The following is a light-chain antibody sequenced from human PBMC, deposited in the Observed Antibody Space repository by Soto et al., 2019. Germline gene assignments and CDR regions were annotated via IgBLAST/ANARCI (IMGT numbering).Light chain of an antibody. CDR2: DAS. J-gene: IGKJ5*01. V-gene: IGKV3-11*01. CDR3: EERSNWPPT. CDR1: QSVSSY. Sequence: EIVLTQSPATLSLSPGERATLSCRASQSVSSYLAWYQQKPGKAPRLLIYDASNRATGIPARFSGSGSGTDFTLAISSLEPEDFAVYDCEERSNWPPTFAQGTRLEIK.